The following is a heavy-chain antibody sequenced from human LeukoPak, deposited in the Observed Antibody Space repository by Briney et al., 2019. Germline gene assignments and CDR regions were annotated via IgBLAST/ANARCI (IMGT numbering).Heavy chain of an antibody. D-gene: IGHD3-22*01. CDR1: GGSISSYY. J-gene: IGHJ4*02. Sequence: SETLSLTCTVSGGSISSYYWSWIRQPPGKGLEWIGYIYYSGSTNFNPSLKSRVTTSVDTSKNQFSLKLSSVAAADTAVYYCARGTMIAPDYWGQGTLVTVSS. CDR3: ARGTMIAPDY. V-gene: IGHV4-59*01. CDR2: IYYSGST.